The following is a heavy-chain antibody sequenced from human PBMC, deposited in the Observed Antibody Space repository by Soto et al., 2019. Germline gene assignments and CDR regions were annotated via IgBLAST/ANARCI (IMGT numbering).Heavy chain of an antibody. D-gene: IGHD3-10*01. CDR3: GRDLGGSGTPSEYYGMDV. CDR2: ISGDGIKK. J-gene: IGHJ6*02. V-gene: IGHV3-30*04. CDR1: AFTFSDYS. Sequence: QVQLVESGGGVVQPGKSLRLSCVASAFTFSDYSMHWVRQAPGKGLEWVAAISGDGIKKSYADSVKGRATLSRDNAKNTLYLQMDNLRAEDTAVYFCGRDLGGSGTPSEYYGMDVWGRGTTVTVSS.